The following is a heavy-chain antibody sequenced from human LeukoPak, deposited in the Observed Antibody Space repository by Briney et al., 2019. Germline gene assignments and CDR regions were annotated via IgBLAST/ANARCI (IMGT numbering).Heavy chain of an antibody. V-gene: IGHV4-39*01. CDR3: ARQNLGERYFDY. D-gene: IGHD3-16*01. CDR1: GVSISSSNSY. J-gene: IGHJ4*02. CDR2: IYYSGIT. Sequence: PSETLSLTCTVSGVSISSSNSYWGWIRQPPGKGLEWIGSIYYSGITYYNPSLKSRVTISVDTSKSQFSLKLNSVTATDTAVYYCARQNLGERYFDYWGQGTLVTVSS.